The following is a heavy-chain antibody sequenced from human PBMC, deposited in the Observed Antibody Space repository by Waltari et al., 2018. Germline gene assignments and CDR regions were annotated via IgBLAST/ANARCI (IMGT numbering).Heavy chain of an antibody. CDR3: ARDQWFAFDI. CDR2: IKKDGSEE. J-gene: IGHJ3*02. D-gene: IGHD3-22*01. Sequence: EVQLVESGGGLVQPGGSLRRSWAASGFTLSSYWMSWVRQAPGKGLEWVANIKKDGSEEYYVDSVRGRFTISRDNAKNSLYLQMNSLRPEDTAVYYCARDQWFAFDIWGQGTMVTVSS. V-gene: IGHV3-7*01. CDR1: GFTLSSYW.